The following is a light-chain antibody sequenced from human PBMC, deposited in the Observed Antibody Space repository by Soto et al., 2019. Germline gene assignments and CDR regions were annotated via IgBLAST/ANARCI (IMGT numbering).Light chain of an antibody. CDR2: EVS. V-gene: IGLV2-8*01. Sequence: QSVLTQPPSASGSPGQSVTISCTGTSSDVGGYNYVSWYQQLPGKAPKLMIYEVSKRPSGVPDRFSGSKSGNTASLTVSGLQAEDEADYYCSSYAGSNNVVFGGGTKPPS. CDR3: SSYAGSNNVV. CDR1: SSDVGGYNY. J-gene: IGLJ2*01.